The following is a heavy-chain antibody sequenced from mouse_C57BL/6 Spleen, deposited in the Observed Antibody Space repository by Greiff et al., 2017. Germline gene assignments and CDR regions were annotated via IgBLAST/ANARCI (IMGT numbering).Heavy chain of an antibody. CDR1: GYTFTSYW. J-gene: IGHJ2*01. CDR2: IDPSDSET. V-gene: IGHV1-52*01. CDR3: ARTTVVAPFDY. D-gene: IGHD1-1*01. Sequence: QVQLQQPGAELVRPGSSVKLSCTASGYTFTSYWMHWVKQRPIQGLEWIGNIDPSDSETHYNQKFKDKATLTVDKSSSTAYMQLSSLTSEDSAVYYCARTTVVAPFDYWGQGTTLTVSS.